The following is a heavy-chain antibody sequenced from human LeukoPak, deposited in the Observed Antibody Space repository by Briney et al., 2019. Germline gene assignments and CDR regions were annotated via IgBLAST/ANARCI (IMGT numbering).Heavy chain of an antibody. CDR1: GGTFSSYA. D-gene: IGHD4-17*01. V-gene: IGHV1-69*13. CDR2: IIPIFGTA. CDR3: ASSDYGARRDAFDI. Sequence: ASVKVSCKASGGTFSSYAISWVRQAPGQGLEWMGGIIPIFGTANYAQKFQGRVTITADESTSTAYMELSSLRSEDTAVYYCASSDYGARRDAFDIWGHGTMVTVSS. J-gene: IGHJ3*02.